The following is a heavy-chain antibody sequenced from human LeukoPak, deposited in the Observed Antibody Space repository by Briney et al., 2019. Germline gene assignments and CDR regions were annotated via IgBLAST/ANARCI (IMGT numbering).Heavy chain of an antibody. Sequence: GGSLRLSCAVSGFTFSNFAMSWVRQAPGKGLEWVSAISGSGGSTYYADSVKGRFTISRDNAKNSLYLQMNSLRAEDTAVYYCARGIVGATTGLDYWGQGTLVTVSS. V-gene: IGHV3-23*01. D-gene: IGHD1-26*01. J-gene: IGHJ4*02. CDR1: GFTFSNFA. CDR3: ARGIVGATTGLDY. CDR2: ISGSGGST.